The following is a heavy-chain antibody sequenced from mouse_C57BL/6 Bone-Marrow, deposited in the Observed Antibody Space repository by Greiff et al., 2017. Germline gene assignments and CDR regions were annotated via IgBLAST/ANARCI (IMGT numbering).Heavy chain of an antibody. CDR3: AIPPLLLRYRAWFAY. V-gene: IGHV1-7*01. J-gene: IGHJ3*01. CDR1: GYTFTSYW. D-gene: IGHD1-1*01. Sequence: QVQLKESGAELAKPGASVKLSCKASGYTFTSYWMHWVKQRPGQGLEWIGYINPSSGYTKYNQKFKDKATLTADKSSSTAYMQLSSLTYEDSAVYYCAIPPLLLRYRAWFAYWGQGTLVTVSA. CDR2: INPSSGYT.